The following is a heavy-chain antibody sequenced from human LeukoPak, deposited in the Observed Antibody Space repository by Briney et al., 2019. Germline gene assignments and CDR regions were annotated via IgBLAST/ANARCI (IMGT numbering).Heavy chain of an antibody. CDR1: GYIFTSYG. CDR3: ARVGRYSSTWPPEGDDAFDI. J-gene: IGHJ3*02. D-gene: IGHD2-2*01. CDR2: VSGHNANT. Sequence: ASVKVFCKASGYIFTSYGISWVRQAPGEGLQWMGWVSGHNANTYYAQKFQSRVTMTTDTPTRTAYMELRSLTSDDTAVYYCARVGRYSSTWPPEGDDAFDIWGQGTVVAVSS. V-gene: IGHV1-18*01.